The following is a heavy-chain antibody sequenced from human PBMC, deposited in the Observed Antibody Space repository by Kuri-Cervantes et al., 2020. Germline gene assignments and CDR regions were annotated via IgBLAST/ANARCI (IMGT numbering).Heavy chain of an antibody. Sequence: ASVKVSCKASGYAFINHGITWVRQAPGQGLEWMGWISIYNGHTNYAQKLQGRVTMTTDTSTSTAYMELRSLRSNDTAVYYCARGGKIVATMGWFDPWGQGTLVTVSS. CDR1: GYAFINHG. J-gene: IGHJ5*02. V-gene: IGHV1-18*01. CDR3: ARGGKIVATMGWFDP. CDR2: ISIYNGHT. D-gene: IGHD5-12*01.